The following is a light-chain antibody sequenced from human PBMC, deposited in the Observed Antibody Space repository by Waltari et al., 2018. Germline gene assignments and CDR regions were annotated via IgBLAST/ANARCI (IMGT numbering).Light chain of an antibody. Sequence: QSALTQPASVSGSPGQSITIPCTGTSRDVGCYNYVPWYQQHPGKAPKLMIYEVSNRPSGVSNRFSGSKSGNTASLTISGLQAEDEADYYCSLYTSSSTLVFGGGTKLTVL. J-gene: IGLJ3*02. CDR1: SRDVGCYNY. CDR2: EVS. V-gene: IGLV2-14*01. CDR3: SLYTSSSTLV.